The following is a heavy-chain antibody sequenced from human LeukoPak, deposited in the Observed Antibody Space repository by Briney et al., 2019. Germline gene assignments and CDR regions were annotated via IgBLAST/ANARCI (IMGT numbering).Heavy chain of an antibody. CDR2: FFSTGRT. Sequence: SETLSLTCNVSGGSVSSSNHHWAWIRQSPGMGLEWVGTFFSTGRTSQNPDPSLKGRVTLSVDTSRNQFSLQLRSLTAADTAIFYCASIPGSSTNWYFDNWGQGTLVTVSS. CDR1: GGSVSSSNHH. D-gene: IGHD5-24*01. J-gene: IGHJ4*02. CDR3: ASIPGSSTNWYFDN. V-gene: IGHV4-39*01.